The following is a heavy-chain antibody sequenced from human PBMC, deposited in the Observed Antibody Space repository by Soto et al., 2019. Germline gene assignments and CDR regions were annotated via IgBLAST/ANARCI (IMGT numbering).Heavy chain of an antibody. V-gene: IGHV3-23*01. CDR2: VTGGSGVT. CDR3: TRWNGYGDL. D-gene: IGHD1-1*01. Sequence: EMQLLESGGGLVQPGGSLRLSCVVSGFSFSTYGVTWFRQAPRKGLEWVCGVTGGSGVTHYTDSVKGRFTISGDDSKNTVYLQMHSLRGEDTAVYYCTRWNGYGDLWGQGTLVTVSS. CDR1: GFSFSTYG. J-gene: IGHJ5*02.